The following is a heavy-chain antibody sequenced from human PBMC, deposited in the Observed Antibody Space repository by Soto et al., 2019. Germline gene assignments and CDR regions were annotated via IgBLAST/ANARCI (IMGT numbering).Heavy chain of an antibody. CDR3: ARVGSIAASFFDY. Sequence: GGSLRLSCAASGFTFNSYWMHWVRQAPGKGLVWVSRINSDGSSTSYADSVKGRFTISRDNAKNTLYLQMNSLRAEDTAVYYCARVGSIAASFFDYWGQGTLVTVSS. J-gene: IGHJ4*02. V-gene: IGHV3-74*01. CDR2: INSDGSST. CDR1: GFTFNSYW. D-gene: IGHD6-6*01.